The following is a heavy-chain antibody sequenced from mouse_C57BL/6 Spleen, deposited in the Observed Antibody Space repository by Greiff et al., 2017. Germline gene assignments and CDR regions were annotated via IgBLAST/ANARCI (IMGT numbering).Heavy chain of an antibody. J-gene: IGHJ3*01. Sequence: VQLQQPGAELVRPGSSVKLSCKASGYTFTSYWMDWVKQRPGQGLEWIGNIYPSDSETHYNQKFKDKATLTVDKSSSTAYMQLSSLTSEDSAVYYCARWGDYDGFAYWGQGTLVTVSA. CDR2: IYPSDSET. CDR1: GYTFTSYW. CDR3: ARWGDYDGFAY. D-gene: IGHD2-4*01. V-gene: IGHV1-61*01.